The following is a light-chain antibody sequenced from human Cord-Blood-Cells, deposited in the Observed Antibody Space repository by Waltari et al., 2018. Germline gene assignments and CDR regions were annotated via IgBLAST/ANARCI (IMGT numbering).Light chain of an antibody. Sequence: AIRGTQSPSSVCASPGHSVTLTCRASQGISSYLAWYQQKPGKAPKLLIYAASTLQSGVPSRFSGSGSGTDFTLTISCLQSEDFATYYCQQYYSYPRTFGQGTKVEIK. CDR3: QQYYSYPRT. V-gene: IGKV1-8*01. CDR2: AAS. CDR1: QGISSY. J-gene: IGKJ1*01.